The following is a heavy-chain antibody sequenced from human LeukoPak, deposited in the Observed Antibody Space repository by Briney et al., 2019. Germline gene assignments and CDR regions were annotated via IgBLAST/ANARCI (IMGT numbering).Heavy chain of an antibody. CDR3: ARPPNYYDSSGYGH. D-gene: IGHD3-22*01. J-gene: IGHJ4*02. V-gene: IGHV3-21*01. CDR1: GFTFSSYS. CDR2: ISSSSSYI. Sequence: PGGSLRLSCAASGFTFSSYSMNWVRQAPGKGLEWVSSISSSSSYIYYADSVKGRFTISRDNAKNSLYLQMYSLRAEDTAVYYCARPPNYYDSSGYGHWGQGTLVTVSS.